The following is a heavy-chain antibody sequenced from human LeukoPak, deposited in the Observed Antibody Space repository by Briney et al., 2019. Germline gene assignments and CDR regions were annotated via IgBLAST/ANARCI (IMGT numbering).Heavy chain of an antibody. CDR1: GYTFTSYD. D-gene: IGHD6-6*01. V-gene: IGHV1-8*03. CDR3: ARSVYEYSSSFDY. J-gene: IGHJ4*02. Sequence: ASVKVSCKASGYTFTSYDINWVRQATGQGLEWMGWMNPNSGNTGYAQKFQGRVTITRNTSISTAYMELSSLRSEDTAVYYCARSVYEYSSSFDYWGQGTLVTVSS. CDR2: MNPNSGNT.